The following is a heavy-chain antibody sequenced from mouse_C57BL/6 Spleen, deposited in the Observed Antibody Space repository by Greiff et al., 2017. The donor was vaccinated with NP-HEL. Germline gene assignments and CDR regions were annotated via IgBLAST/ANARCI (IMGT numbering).Heavy chain of an antibody. CDR3: ARSYGSSYVWFAY. V-gene: IGHV1-55*01. D-gene: IGHD1-1*01. CDR1: GYTFTSYW. CDR2: IYPGSGST. Sequence: VQLQQSGAELVKPGASVKMSCKASGYTFTSYWITWVKQRPGQGLEWIGDIYPGSGSTNYNEKFKSKATLTVDTSSSTAYMQLSSLTSEDSAVYYCARSYGSSYVWFAYWGQGTLVTVSA. J-gene: IGHJ3*01.